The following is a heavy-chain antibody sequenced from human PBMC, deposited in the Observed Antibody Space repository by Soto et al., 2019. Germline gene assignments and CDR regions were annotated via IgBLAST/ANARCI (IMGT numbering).Heavy chain of an antibody. J-gene: IGHJ5*02. Sequence: TSETLSLTCTVSGGSISSGDYYWSWIRQPPGKGLEWIGYIYYGGSTYYNPSLKSRVTISVDTSKNQFSLKLSSVTAADTAVYYCARGGSDNWFDPWGQGTLVTVSS. CDR2: IYYGGST. V-gene: IGHV4-30-4*01. CDR3: ARGGSDNWFDP. CDR1: GGSISSGDYY.